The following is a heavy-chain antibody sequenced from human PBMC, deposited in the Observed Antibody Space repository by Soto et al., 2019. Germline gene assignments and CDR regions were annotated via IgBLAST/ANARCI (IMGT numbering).Heavy chain of an antibody. Sequence: QVQLVQSGAEVKTPGASVKVSCKASGYTFTSHSITWVRQAPGRGLEWMGWIGAHNSDTAYAQRVQGRVTMTTDTSTSTAYMELRSRRSDDTAVYYCARDRPNAGPSVPLKYWGQGTLVTVSS. J-gene: IGHJ4*02. CDR1: GYTFTSHS. CDR2: IGAHNSDT. CDR3: ARDRPNAGPSVPLKY. V-gene: IGHV1-18*04. D-gene: IGHD2-8*01.